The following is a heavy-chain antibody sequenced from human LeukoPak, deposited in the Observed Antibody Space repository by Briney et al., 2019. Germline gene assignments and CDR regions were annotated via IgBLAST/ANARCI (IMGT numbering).Heavy chain of an antibody. CDR3: ARDWELRFHQGGLDY. J-gene: IGHJ4*02. CDR2: INPRDGET. D-gene: IGHD3-3*01. V-gene: IGHV1-2*06. Sequence: GASVKVSCKASGYTFTSYAMNWVRQAPGQGLEWMGRINPRDGETSFAQKFQGRVSMTRDTSVSSAYMELSGLRSDDTAVYYCARDWELRFHQGGLDYWGQGTLVTVSS. CDR1: GYTFTSYA.